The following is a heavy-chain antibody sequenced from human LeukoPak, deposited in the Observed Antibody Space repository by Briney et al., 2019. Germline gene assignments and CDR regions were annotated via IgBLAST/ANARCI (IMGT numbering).Heavy chain of an antibody. V-gene: IGHV4-59*08. D-gene: IGHD3-22*01. CDR1: GGSISSYY. CDR3: ARHRGFGDYYYYGMDV. CDR2: IYYSGST. Sequence: SETLSLTCTVSGGSISSYYWSWIRQPPGKGLEGSGYIYYSGSTNYNPSLKSRVTISVETSKNQFSLKLSSVTAADTAVYYCARHRGFGDYYYYGMDVWGQGTTVTVSS. J-gene: IGHJ6*02.